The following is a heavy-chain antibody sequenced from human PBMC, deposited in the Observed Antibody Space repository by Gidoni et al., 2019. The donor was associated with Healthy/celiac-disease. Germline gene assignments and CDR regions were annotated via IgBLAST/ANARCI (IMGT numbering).Heavy chain of an antibody. V-gene: IGHV3-72*01. CDR2: TRNKANSYTT. D-gene: IGHD4-17*01. J-gene: IGHJ3*02. CDR3: AREKVTTSPDAFDI. Sequence: EVQLVESGGGLVQPGGSLRLSCAASGFTFSDHYMDWVRQAPGKGLEWVGRTRNKANSYTTEYAASVKGRFTISRDDSKNSLYLQMNSLKTEDTAVYYCAREKVTTSPDAFDIWGQGTMVTVSS. CDR1: GFTFSDHY.